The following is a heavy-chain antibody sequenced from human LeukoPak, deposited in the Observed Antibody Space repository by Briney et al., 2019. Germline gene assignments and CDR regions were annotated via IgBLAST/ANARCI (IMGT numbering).Heavy chain of an antibody. J-gene: IGHJ4*02. D-gene: IGHD3-22*01. Sequence: ASVKVSCKTSGGTFSSYAITWVRQTPGQGLEWMGWINTNTGNPTYAQGFTGRFVFSLDTSVSTAYLQISSLKAEDTAVYYCARDLPPMTNDYWGQGTLVTVSS. V-gene: IGHV7-4-1*02. CDR1: GGTFSSYA. CDR2: INTNTGNP. CDR3: ARDLPPMTNDY.